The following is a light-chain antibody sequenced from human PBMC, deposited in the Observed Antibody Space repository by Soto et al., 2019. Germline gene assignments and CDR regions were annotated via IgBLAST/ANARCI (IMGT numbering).Light chain of an antibody. Sequence: VVLTHSPDTLSLSPWERATLSCMSSQNFGSTYLAWYQQKRGQAPRFLIYGASSRATGIPDRFSGSGSGTDFTLTISRLEPEDFAVYYCQQYGRSPTTFGQGTKVDIK. CDR1: QNFGSTY. CDR2: GAS. V-gene: IGKV3-20*01. CDR3: QQYGRSPTT. J-gene: IGKJ1*01.